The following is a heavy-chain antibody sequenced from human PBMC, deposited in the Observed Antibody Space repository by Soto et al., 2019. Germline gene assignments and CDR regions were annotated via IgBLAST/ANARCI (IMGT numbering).Heavy chain of an antibody. J-gene: IGHJ6*02. CDR1: GFTFDDYA. D-gene: IGHD2-15*01. CDR3: AKQFKVGWSHYGMDV. V-gene: IGHV3-9*01. Sequence: PGGSLRLSCAASGFTFDDYAMHWVRQAPGKGLEWVSGISWNSGSIGYADSVKGRFTISRDNAKNSLYLQMNSLRAEDTALYYCAKQFKVGWSHYGMDVWGQGTTVTVSS. CDR2: ISWNSGSI.